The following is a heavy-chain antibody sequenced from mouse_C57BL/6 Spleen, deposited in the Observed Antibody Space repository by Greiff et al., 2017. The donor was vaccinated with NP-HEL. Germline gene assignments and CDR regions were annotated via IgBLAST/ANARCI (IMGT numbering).Heavy chain of an antibody. V-gene: IGHV1-72*01. J-gene: IGHJ4*01. Sequence: QVQLQQPGAELVKPGASVKLSCKASGYTFTSYWMHWVKQRPGRGLEWNGRIDPNSGGTKYNEKFKSKATRTVDKPSSTAYMQLSSLTSEDSAVYYCARFSSYADYAMDYWGQGTSVTVSS. CDR1: GYTFTSYW. CDR3: ARFSSYADYAMDY. D-gene: IGHD1-1*01. CDR2: IDPNSGGT.